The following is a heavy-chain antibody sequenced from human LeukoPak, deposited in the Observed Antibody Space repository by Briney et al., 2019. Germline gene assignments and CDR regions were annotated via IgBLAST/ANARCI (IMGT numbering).Heavy chain of an antibody. D-gene: IGHD3-22*01. V-gene: IGHV4-34*01. CDR2: INPSGST. CDR3: AKNRITMIGGAAFDP. Sequence: SDTLSLTCVASGGPLTGFYWRWIRQPPVRGLEGIGEINPSGSTIYNPSLKSRVNMSVDTTENSFSLNLSSVTAADTAIYFCAKNRITMIGGAAFDPWGQGTPVAVSS. J-gene: IGHJ5*02. CDR1: GGPLTGFY.